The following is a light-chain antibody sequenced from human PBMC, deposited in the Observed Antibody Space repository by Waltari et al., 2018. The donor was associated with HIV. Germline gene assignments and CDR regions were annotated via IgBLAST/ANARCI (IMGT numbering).Light chain of an antibody. V-gene: IGLV2-23*01. CDR2: EGI. CDR1: RSDVGSYNI. Sequence: QSALTQPASVSGSPGQSITISCTGSRSDVGSYNIVSWYQQHPGKAPKLMIYEGINRPSGVSNRFSGSKSGNTASLTISGLQAEDEADYYCCSYAGSSNWVFGGGTKLTVL. CDR3: CSYAGSSNWV. J-gene: IGLJ3*02.